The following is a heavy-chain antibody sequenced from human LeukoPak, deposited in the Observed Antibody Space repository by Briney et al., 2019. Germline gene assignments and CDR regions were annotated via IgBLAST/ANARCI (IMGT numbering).Heavy chain of an antibody. CDR2: ISGSGGAT. J-gene: IGHJ4*02. CDR3: AKDIYSGSYSGLDY. CDR1: GFTFSSYA. D-gene: IGHD1-26*01. V-gene: IGHV3-23*01. Sequence: PGGSLRLSCAASGFTFSSYAMTWVRQAPGKGLEWVSSISGSGGATYSADSVKGRFTVSRDNSKNTLYLQMNSLRAEDTAVYYCAKDIYSGSYSGLDYWGQGTLVTVSS.